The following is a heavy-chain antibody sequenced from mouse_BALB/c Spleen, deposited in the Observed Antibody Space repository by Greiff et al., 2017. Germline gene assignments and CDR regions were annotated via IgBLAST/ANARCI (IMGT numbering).Heavy chain of an antibody. J-gene: IGHJ3*01. V-gene: IGHV1-15*01. CDR2: IDPETGGT. CDR1: GYTFTDYE. D-gene: IGHD2-1*01. Sequence: QVHVKQSGAELVRPGASVTLSCKASGYTFTDYEMHWVKQTPVHGLEWIGAIDPETGGTAYNQKFKGKATLTADKSSSTAYMELRSLTSEDSAVYYCTRLYYGNTWFAYWGQGTLVTVSA. CDR3: TRLYYGNTWFAY.